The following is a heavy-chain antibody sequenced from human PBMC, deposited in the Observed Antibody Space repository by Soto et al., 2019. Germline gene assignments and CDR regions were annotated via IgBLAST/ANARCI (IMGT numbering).Heavy chain of an antibody. CDR2: IIPIFGTA. D-gene: IGHD6-6*01. Sequence: SVKVSCKASGGTFSSYAISWVRQAPGQGLEWMGGIIPIFGTANYAQKFQGRVTITADESTSTAYMELSSLRPEDTAVYYCARGSIAARPGDYWGQGTLVTVSS. CDR3: ARGSIAARPGDY. J-gene: IGHJ4*02. V-gene: IGHV1-69*13. CDR1: GGTFSSYA.